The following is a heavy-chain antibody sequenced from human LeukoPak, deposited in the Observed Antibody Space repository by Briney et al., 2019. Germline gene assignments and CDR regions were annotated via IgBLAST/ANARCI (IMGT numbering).Heavy chain of an antibody. J-gene: IGHJ5*02. CDR2: INHSGST. D-gene: IGHD3-9*01. CDR1: GDSISSYY. Sequence: SETLSLTCTVSGDSISSYYRSWIRQPPGKGLEWIGEINHSGSTNYNPSLKSRVTISVDTSKNQFSLKLSSVTAADTAVYYCARESENDILTGYNHWFDPWGQGTLVTVSS. V-gene: IGHV4-34*01. CDR3: ARESENDILTGYNHWFDP.